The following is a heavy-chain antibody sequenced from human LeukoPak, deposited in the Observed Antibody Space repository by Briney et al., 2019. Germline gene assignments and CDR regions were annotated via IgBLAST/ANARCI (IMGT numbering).Heavy chain of an antibody. J-gene: IGHJ2*01. CDR3: ARDHCSGGSCYSFPDWYFDL. V-gene: IGHV4-38-2*02. Sequence: PSETLSLTCAVSGCFISSGYYWGWIRPPPGKGLEWIGMIYHSGSTYYNPSLKSRVTISVDKSKNQFSLNLSSVTAADKALYYRARDHCSGGSCYSFPDWYFDLWGRGTLVTVSS. D-gene: IGHD2-15*01. CDR1: GCFISSGYY. CDR2: IYHSGST.